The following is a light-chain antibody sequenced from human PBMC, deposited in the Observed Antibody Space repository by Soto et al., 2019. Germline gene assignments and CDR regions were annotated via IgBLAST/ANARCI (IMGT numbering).Light chain of an antibody. V-gene: IGKV3-11*01. CDR3: QQRSNWPPGFT. CDR1: QSVSSY. CDR2: DAS. Sequence: EIVLTQSPATLSLSPGERATLSCRASQSVSSYLAWYQQEPGQAPRLLIYDASNRATGIPARFSGSGSGTDFTLTISSLEPEDFAVYDCQQRSNWPPGFTFGPGTKVDIK. J-gene: IGKJ3*01.